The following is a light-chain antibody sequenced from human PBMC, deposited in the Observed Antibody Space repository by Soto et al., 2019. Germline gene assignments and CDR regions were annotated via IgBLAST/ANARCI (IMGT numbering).Light chain of an antibody. V-gene: IGKV3-11*01. CDR2: DAS. J-gene: IGKJ4*01. CDR3: QHRSNWPLT. CDR1: QSVSSD. Sequence: EIILTQSPATLSLSPGERASLSCRASQSVSSDLAWYQQKPGQALRLLIYDASKRATGIPARFSGSGSGTDFTLTISSLEPEDFEVYYCQHRSNWPLTFGGGTKVEIK.